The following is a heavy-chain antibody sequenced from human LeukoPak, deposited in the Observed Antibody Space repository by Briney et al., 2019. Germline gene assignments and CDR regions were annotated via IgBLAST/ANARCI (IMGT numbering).Heavy chain of an antibody. CDR3: ATATFYATSGYFPS. V-gene: IGHV3-74*01. CDR2: ISGDKSHT. J-gene: IGHJ5*02. Sequence: GGSLRLSCAGSGFTFSTYWIHWVRQAPGQGLVWVSGISGDKSHTAYADSVKGRFTISGDNAKNTLHLQMNSLRDEDTAVYYCATATFYATSGYFPSWGQGTLVTVSS. CDR1: GFTFSTYW. D-gene: IGHD3-22*01.